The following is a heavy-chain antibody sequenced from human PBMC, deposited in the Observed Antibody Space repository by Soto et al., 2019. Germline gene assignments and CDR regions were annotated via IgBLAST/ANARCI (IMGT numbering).Heavy chain of an antibody. Sequence: SETLSLTCTVSGGSISSYYWSWIRQPPGKGLEWIGYIYYSGSTNYNPSLKSRVTISVDTSKNQFSLKLSSVTAADTAVYYCARGGSTIFGVVEGDAFDIWGQGTMVTVSS. D-gene: IGHD3-3*01. CDR1: GGSISSYY. J-gene: IGHJ3*02. CDR3: ARGGSTIFGVVEGDAFDI. V-gene: IGHV4-59*01. CDR2: IYYSGST.